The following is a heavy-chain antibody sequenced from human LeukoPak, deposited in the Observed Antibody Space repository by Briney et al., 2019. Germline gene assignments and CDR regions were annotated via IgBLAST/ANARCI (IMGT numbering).Heavy chain of an antibody. Sequence: GGSLRLSCAASGFTFSNYVMQWVRQAPGKGLEWVALIAHDGSNKYYADSVKCRFTISRENAKSKVYLQMNSLRPEDTAVYSCARSFFQWNYGSCLDSWGQGTLVTVSS. D-gene: IGHD1-7*01. CDR3: ARSFFQWNYGSCLDS. CDR2: IAHDGSNK. J-gene: IGHJ4*02. V-gene: IGHV3-30*03. CDR1: GFTFSNYV.